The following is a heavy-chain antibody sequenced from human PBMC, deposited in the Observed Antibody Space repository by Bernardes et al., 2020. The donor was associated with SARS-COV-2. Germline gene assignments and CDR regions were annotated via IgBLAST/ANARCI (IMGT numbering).Heavy chain of an antibody. V-gene: IGHV4-59*01. J-gene: IGHJ4*02. CDR3: ARVAAETPFDY. D-gene: IGHD6-25*01. CDR2: IYYTGST. CDR1: GGSIDTYY. Sequence: SETLSLTCTVSGGSIDTYYWSWIRQPPGKGLERIGYIYYTGSTNYNPSLKSRVTISLDTSKNQFSLMLTSMTAADTAVYYCARVAAETPFDYWGQGALVTVSS.